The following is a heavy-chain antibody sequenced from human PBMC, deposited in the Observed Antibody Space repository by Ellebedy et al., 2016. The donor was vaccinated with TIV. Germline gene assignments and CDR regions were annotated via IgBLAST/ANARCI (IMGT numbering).Heavy chain of an antibody. CDR3: ARGWRPYYYYLYAMDV. V-gene: IGHV3-11*01. J-gene: IGHJ6*02. CDR2: IRTSGSTI. Sequence: GGSLRLSXAASEFTFSDYFMSWIRQAPGKGLEWVSYIRTSGSTIYYADSVRGRFTISRDNAKNSLYLQMNSLRAEDTAVYYCARGWRPYYYYLYAMDVWGQGTTVTVSS. D-gene: IGHD2-15*01. CDR1: EFTFSDYF.